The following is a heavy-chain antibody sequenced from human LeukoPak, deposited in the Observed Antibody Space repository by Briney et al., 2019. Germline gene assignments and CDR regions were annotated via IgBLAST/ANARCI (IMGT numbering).Heavy chain of an antibody. CDR1: GFTFSSYS. J-gene: IGHJ3*02. V-gene: IGHV3-21*01. CDR3: ARDRLGTSRAFDI. CDR2: ISSSSSYI. Sequence: PGGSLRLSCAAPGFTFSSYSMNWVRQAPGKGLEWVSSISSSSSYIYYADSVKGRFTISRDNAKNSLYLQMNSLRAEDTAVYYCARDRLGTSRAFDIWGQGTMVTVSS. D-gene: IGHD2-2*01.